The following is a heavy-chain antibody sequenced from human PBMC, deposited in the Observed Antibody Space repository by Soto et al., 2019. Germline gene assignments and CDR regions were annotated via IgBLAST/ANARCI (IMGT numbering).Heavy chain of an antibody. J-gene: IGHJ4*02. Sequence: GGSLRLSCAASGFSFSSYAMTWVRQAPGKGLEWVSTISTSDGNTYYADSVKGRFTVSRDNSKNTLYLQMSSLRAEDTAVYYCVKGGGDYYYDYFGYWGQGTLVTVSS. CDR3: VKGGGDYYYDYFGY. CDR1: GFSFSSYA. V-gene: IGHV3-23*01. CDR2: ISTSDGNT. D-gene: IGHD3-22*01.